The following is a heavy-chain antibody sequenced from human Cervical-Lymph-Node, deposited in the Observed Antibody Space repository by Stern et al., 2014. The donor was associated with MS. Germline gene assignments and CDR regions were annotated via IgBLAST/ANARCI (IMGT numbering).Heavy chain of an antibody. D-gene: IGHD3-10*01. Sequence: VQLVESGAEVKKPGSSVKVSCKSSGGISWARQAPGQGLEWMGGVLPFVGISNYAQKFQGRVTITADTSTNTTYLHLSRLTSADTAVYYCARGSGDNWFDPWGQGTLVTVSS. V-gene: IGHV1-69*17. CDR2: VLPFVGIS. CDR1: GG. J-gene: IGHJ5*02. CDR3: ARGSGDNWFDP.